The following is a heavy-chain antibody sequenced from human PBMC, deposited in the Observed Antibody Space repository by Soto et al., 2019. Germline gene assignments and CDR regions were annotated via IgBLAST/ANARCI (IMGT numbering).Heavy chain of an antibody. CDR3: AKDWYWTEPYYFDS. Sequence: PGGSLRLSCAASGFTFSSYGMSWVRQAPGKGLEWVAGITARGHNTYYADSVKGRFTISRDNPKKTLYLHMSSLRAEDTAVYYCAKDWYWTEPYYFDSWGQGSLVTVSS. V-gene: IGHV3-23*01. CDR2: ITARGHNT. CDR1: GFTFSSYG. D-gene: IGHD2-8*02. J-gene: IGHJ4*02.